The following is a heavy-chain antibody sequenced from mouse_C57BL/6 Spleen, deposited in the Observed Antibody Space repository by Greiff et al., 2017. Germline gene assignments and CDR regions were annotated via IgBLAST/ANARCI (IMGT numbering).Heavy chain of an antibody. V-gene: IGHV1-54*01. CDR1: GYAFTNYL. Sequence: VQLQQSGAELVRPGTSVKVSCKASGYAFTNYLIEWVKQRPGQDLEWIGVINPGSGGTNYNEKFKGKATLTADKSSSTAYMQLSSLTSEYSAVYFCARGGSSYEDCVYWGQGTTLTVSS. J-gene: IGHJ2*01. CDR2: INPGSGGT. CDR3: ARGGSSYEDCVY. D-gene: IGHD1-1*01.